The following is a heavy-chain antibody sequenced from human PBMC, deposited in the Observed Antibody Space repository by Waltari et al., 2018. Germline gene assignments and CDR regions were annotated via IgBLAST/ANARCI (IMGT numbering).Heavy chain of an antibody. Sequence: QLQLQESGPGLVTPSETLSLTCTVSGDSLTSDIYYWGWIRQPPGKGLEWIATISYSGATYYSPSLKIRVTISIDTSKNQFSLKVTSVTAADTAVYYCARQGYCGGDCYSDTWGQGTLVTVSP. J-gene: IGHJ5*02. CDR2: ISYSGAT. CDR3: ARQGYCGGDCYSDT. CDR1: GDSLTSDIYY. D-gene: IGHD2-21*01. V-gene: IGHV4-39*01.